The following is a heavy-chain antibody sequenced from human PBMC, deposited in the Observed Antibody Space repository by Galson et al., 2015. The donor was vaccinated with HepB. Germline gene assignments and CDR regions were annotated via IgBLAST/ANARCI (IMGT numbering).Heavy chain of an antibody. CDR2: IYYSGST. CDR1: GGSVSSGSYY. Sequence: LSLTCTVSGGSVSSGSYYWSWIRQPPGKGLEWIGYIYYSGSTNYNPSLKSRVTISVDTSKNQFSLKLSSVTAADTAVYYCASTKGHNWFDPWGQGTLVTVSS. CDR3: ASTKGHNWFDP. V-gene: IGHV4-61*01. J-gene: IGHJ5*02.